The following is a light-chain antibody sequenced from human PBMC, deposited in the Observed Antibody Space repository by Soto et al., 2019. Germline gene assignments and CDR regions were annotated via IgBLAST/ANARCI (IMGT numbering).Light chain of an antibody. J-gene: IGKJ1*01. CDR1: QSVSSN. V-gene: IGKV3-15*01. Sequence: EIVMTQSPATLSVSPGERATLSCRASQSVSSNLAWYQQKPGQAPRLLIYGASTGATGLPARFSGSGSGTEFTLSISSLQSEDFAVYYCLQYNKWPRTFGQGTKVDIK. CDR2: GAS. CDR3: LQYNKWPRT.